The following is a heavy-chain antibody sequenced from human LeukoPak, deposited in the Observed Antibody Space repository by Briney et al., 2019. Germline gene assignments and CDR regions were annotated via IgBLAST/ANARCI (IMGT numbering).Heavy chain of an antibody. J-gene: IGHJ4*02. CDR3: AKDTLDDFASYFDY. CDR1: GFTFSSYG. CDR2: ISYDGSNK. Sequence: GGSLRLSCAASGFTFSSYGMHWVRQAPGKGLERVAVISYDGSNKYYADSVKGRFTISRDNSKNTLYLQMNSLRAEDTAVYYCAKDTLDDFASYFDYWGQGTLVTVSS. V-gene: IGHV3-30*18. D-gene: IGHD3-3*01.